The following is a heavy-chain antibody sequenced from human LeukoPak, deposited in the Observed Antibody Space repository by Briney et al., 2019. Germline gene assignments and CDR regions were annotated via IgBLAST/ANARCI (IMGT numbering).Heavy chain of an antibody. CDR1: GFTFSDYS. CDR2: ISGSGGSA. J-gene: IGHJ4*02. Sequence: HPGGSLRLSCAVSGFTFSDYSMSWVRQAPGKGLEWVSGISGSGGSADYADAVKGRFTVSRDNFKDTLYLQMNSLTVDDTAIYYCVQDPLGRIVTFGVVPDNWGQGTLVTVSS. CDR3: VQDPLGRIVTFGVVPDN. V-gene: IGHV3-23*01. D-gene: IGHD3/OR15-3a*01.